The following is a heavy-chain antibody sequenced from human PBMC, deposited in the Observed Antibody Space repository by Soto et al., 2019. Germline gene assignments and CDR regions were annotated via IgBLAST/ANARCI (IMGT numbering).Heavy chain of an antibody. CDR3: ARGRVVVPAAIGYYGMDV. Sequence: SVKVSCKASGGTFSSYAISWVRQAPGQGLEWMGGIIPIFGTANYAQKFQGRVTITADESTSTAYMELSSLRSEDTAVYYCARGRVVVPAAIGYYGMDVWGQGTTVTVSS. J-gene: IGHJ6*02. V-gene: IGHV1-69*13. CDR2: IIPIFGTA. CDR1: GGTFSSYA. D-gene: IGHD2-2*01.